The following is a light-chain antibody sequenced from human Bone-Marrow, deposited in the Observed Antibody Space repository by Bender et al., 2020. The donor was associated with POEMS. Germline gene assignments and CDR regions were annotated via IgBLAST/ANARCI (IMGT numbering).Light chain of an antibody. J-gene: IGLJ7*01. CDR1: SGHNSYT. Sequence: QLVLTQSPSASASLGTSVKLTCTLSSGHNSYTIAWHQQQPGKAPRYLMKVEGSGSYNKGSGIPDRFSGSSSGADRYLTISNLQSEDEADYYCETWDTNLTVFGRGTQLTVL. CDR3: ETWDTNLTV. V-gene: IGLV4-60*03. CDR2: VEGSGSY.